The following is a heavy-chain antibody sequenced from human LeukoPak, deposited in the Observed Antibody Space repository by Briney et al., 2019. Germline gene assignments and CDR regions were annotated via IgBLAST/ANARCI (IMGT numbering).Heavy chain of an antibody. Sequence: GGSLRLSCAASGFTVSSNYMTWVRQAPGKGLEWVSVIYSGGSTYYTDSVKGRFTISRDNSKNTLYLQMNNLRAEDTAVYYCARDHTYGLDYWGQGTLVTVSS. CDR3: ARDHTYGLDY. V-gene: IGHV3-66*01. D-gene: IGHD5-18*01. CDR2: IYSGGST. J-gene: IGHJ4*02. CDR1: GFTVSSNY.